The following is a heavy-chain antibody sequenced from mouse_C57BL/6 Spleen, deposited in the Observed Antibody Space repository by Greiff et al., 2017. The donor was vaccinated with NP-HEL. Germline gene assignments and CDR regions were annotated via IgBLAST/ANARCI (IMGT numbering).Heavy chain of an antibody. J-gene: IGHJ2*01. Sequence: QVQLQQSGPELVKPGASVKISCKASGYAFSSSWMNWVKQRPGKGLEWIGRIYPGDGDTNYNGKFKGKATLTADKSSSTAYMQLSSLTSEDSAVYFCAREGVTLSPLDYWGQGTTLTVSS. CDR1: GYAFSSSW. CDR2: IYPGDGDT. CDR3: AREGVTLSPLDY. V-gene: IGHV1-82*01. D-gene: IGHD2-3*01.